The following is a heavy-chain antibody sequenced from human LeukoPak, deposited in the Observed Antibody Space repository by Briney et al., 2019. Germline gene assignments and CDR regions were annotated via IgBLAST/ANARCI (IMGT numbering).Heavy chain of an antibody. CDR2: ISGSGGSA. CDR3: AKDLYDYVWGSYRPFDY. CDR1: GFTVSSNY. V-gene: IGHV3-23*01. D-gene: IGHD3-16*02. J-gene: IGHJ4*02. Sequence: PGGSLRLSCAASGFTVSSNYMSWVRQAPGKGLEWVSAISGSGGSAYYADSVKGRFTISRDNSKNTLYLQMNSLRAEDTAVYYCAKDLYDYVWGSYRPFDYWGQGTLVTVSS.